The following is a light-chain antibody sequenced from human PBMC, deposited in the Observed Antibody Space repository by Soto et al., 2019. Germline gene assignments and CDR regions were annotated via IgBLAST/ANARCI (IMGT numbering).Light chain of an antibody. Sequence: QSALTQPASVSGSPGQSISISCTGTSSDVGKYKFVSWYQQHPGKAPKLIIYEATKRPSGVSNRFSGSKSGNTASLTISGLQAEDEAEYYCCSHAGSGTLVFGGGTQLTVL. CDR1: SSDVGKYKF. J-gene: IGLJ3*02. CDR3: CSHAGSGTLV. CDR2: EAT. V-gene: IGLV2-23*01.